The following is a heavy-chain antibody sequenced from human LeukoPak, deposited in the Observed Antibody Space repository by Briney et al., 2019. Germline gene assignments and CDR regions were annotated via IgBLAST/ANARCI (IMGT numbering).Heavy chain of an antibody. D-gene: IGHD1-26*01. CDR1: GGSITNGGYY. V-gene: IGHV4-61*02. CDR3: ARERLGGSYYRPVEY. CDR2: TGST. J-gene: IGHJ4*02. Sequence: SETPSLTCTVSGGSITNGGYYWSWIRQPAGKGLEWIGRTGSTNYNPSLKSRVTISLDTSKNQFSLKLSSVSAEDTALYYCARERLGGSYYRPVEYWGQGTLVTVSS.